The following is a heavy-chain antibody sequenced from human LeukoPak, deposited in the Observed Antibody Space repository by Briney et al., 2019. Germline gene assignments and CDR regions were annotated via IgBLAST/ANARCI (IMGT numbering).Heavy chain of an antibody. D-gene: IGHD3-22*01. CDR3: ARYYYDSSGLDPYDAFDI. CDR2: INHSGST. J-gene: IGHJ3*02. V-gene: IGHV4-34*01. CDR1: GGAFSGYY. Sequence: SSETLSLTCAVYGGAFSGYYWSWIRQPPGKGLEWIGEINHSGSTNYNPSLKSRVTISVDTSKNQFSLKLSSVTAADTAVYYCARYYYDSSGLDPYDAFDIWGQGTMVTVSS.